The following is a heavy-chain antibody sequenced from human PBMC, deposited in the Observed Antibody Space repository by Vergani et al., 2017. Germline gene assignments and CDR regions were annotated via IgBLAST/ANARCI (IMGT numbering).Heavy chain of an antibody. CDR3: ASAYGDFGPWFDP. V-gene: IGHV4-39*01. CDR2: IYYSGST. J-gene: IGHJ5*02. D-gene: IGHD2-21*02. CDR1: GGPISSSSYY. Sequence: QLQLQESGPGLVKPSETLSLTCTVSGGPISSSSYYLGWIRQPPGKGLEWIGSIYYSGSTYYNPSLKSRVTISVDTSKNQFSLKLSSVTAADTAVYYCASAYGDFGPWFDPWGQGTLVTVSS.